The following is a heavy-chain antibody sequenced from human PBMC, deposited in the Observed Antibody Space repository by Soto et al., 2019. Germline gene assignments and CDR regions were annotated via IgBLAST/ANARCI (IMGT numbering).Heavy chain of an antibody. D-gene: IGHD2-2*01. CDR2: ISSSGSAV. CDR3: SRFKSHPSAWSY. V-gene: IGHV3-48*03. CDR1: GFTFSEYE. J-gene: IGHJ4*02. Sequence: GGSLRLSCVASGFTFSEYEINWVRQAPGKGLEWISYISSSGSAVYYADSVKGRFTISRDNAKNSVFLHVNSLRAEDASVYYCSRFKSHPSAWSYWGQGTLVTVSS.